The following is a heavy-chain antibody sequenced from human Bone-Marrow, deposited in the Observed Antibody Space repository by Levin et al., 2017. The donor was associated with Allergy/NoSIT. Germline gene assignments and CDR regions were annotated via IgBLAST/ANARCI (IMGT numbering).Heavy chain of an antibody. CDR1: GFTFISYT. V-gene: IGHV3-30-3*01. J-gene: IGHJ4*02. CDR3: AREDASSVSASWYGFDY. Sequence: GGSLRLSCAASGFTFISYTIHWVRQAPGKGLEWVALISYDGSNKYYVDSVKGRFIVSRDNSRNMVFLQTNSLRVEDTAVYYCAREDASSVSASWYGFDYWGQGTLVTVSS. CDR2: ISYDGSNK. D-gene: IGHD6-13*01.